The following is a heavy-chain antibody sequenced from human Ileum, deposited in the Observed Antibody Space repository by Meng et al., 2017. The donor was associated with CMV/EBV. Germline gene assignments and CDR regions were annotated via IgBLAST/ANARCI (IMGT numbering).Heavy chain of an antibody. Sequence: YTFTSYDINWVRQATGQGLEWMGWMNPNSGNTGYAQKFQGRVTMTRNTSISTAYMELSSLRSEDTAVYYCARAPAYYYGSGSYYKDWGQGTLVTVSS. CDR2: MNPNSGNT. CDR3: ARAPAYYYGSGSYYKD. V-gene: IGHV1-8*01. J-gene: IGHJ4*02. CDR1: YTFTSYD. D-gene: IGHD3-10*01.